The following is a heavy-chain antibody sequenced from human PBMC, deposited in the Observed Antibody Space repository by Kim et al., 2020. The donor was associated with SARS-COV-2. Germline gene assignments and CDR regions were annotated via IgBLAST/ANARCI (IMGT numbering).Heavy chain of an antibody. V-gene: IGHV4-31*03. CDR2: IYYSGTT. Sequence: SETLSLTCNVSGVSISSEDHYWSWLRQHPEKGLEWIGYIYYSGTTYYNPALKSRVTMSLDTSKNQFSLKIDSVTAADTAVYFCARDLKGRSAGKGRVDN. J-gene: IGHJ5*01. D-gene: IGHD6-13*01. CDR1: GVSISSEDHY. CDR3: ARDLKGRSAGKGRVDN.